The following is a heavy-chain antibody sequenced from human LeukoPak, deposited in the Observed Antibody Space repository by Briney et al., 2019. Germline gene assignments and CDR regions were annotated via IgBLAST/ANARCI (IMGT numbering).Heavy chain of an antibody. CDR1: GGSISSGGYY. CDR2: IYYSGST. D-gene: IGHD6-13*01. V-gene: IGHV4-31*03. J-gene: IGHJ4*02. CDR3: ARISSSWYYFDY. Sequence: NTSETLSLTCTVSGGSISSGGYYWSWIRQHPGKGLEWIGYIYYSGSTYYNPSLKSRVTISVDTSKNQFSLKLSSVTAADTAVYYCARISSSWYYFDYWGQGTLVTVSS.